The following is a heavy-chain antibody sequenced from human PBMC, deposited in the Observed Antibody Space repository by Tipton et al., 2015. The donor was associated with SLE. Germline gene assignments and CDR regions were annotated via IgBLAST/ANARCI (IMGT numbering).Heavy chain of an antibody. D-gene: IGHD3-3*01. V-gene: IGHV3-30-3*01. CDR3: AHKVL. Sequence: SLRLSCAASGFTFSSYAMHWVRQAPGKGLEWVAVISYDGSNKYYADSVKGRFTISRDNSKNTLYLQMNSLRAEDTAVYYCAHKVLWGQGTLVTVSS. CDR1: GFTFSSYA. J-gene: IGHJ4*02. CDR2: ISYDGSNK.